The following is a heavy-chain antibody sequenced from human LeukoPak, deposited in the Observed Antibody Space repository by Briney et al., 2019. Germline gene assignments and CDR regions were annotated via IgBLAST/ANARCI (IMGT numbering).Heavy chain of an antibody. V-gene: IGHV4-4*02. CDR3: ARGSWVGLDI. CDR1: GGSFSSGNW. CDR2: IYPSGST. Sequence: PSETLSLTCAVSGGSFSSGNWWSWVRQSPGKGLEWIGQIYPSGSTNYNPSLESRVTISIDTSKNQFSLKLSSVTAADTAVYYCARGSWVGLDIWGQGTMVTVSS. J-gene: IGHJ3*02.